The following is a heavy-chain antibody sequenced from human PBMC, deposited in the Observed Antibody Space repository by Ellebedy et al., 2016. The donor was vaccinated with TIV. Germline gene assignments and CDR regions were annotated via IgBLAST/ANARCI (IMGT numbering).Heavy chain of an antibody. J-gene: IGHJ4*02. CDR2: IDFSGTGT. CDR1: GFTFSNAW. V-gene: IGHV3-21*06. D-gene: IGHD3-3*01. CDR3: ARDGSEWSRDY. Sequence: GGSLRLSXAASGFTFSNAWMNWVRQAPGKGLEWVATIDFSGTGTYYADSVKGRFIISRDNTKNSLFLQMNSLGVEDTAVYYCARDGSEWSRDYWGQGTLVTVSS.